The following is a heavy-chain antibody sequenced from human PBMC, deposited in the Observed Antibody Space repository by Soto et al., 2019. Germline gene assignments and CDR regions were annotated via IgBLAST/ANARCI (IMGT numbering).Heavy chain of an antibody. D-gene: IGHD3-22*01. Sequence: QVQLVQSGGEVKKPGASVKVSCKASGYTFTTYGISWVRQAPGQGLEWMGWISAYNGNTSDAQKLQGRVTMTTDTSTSKAYMELRSLRSYDTAVYYCARVFFRLFAFDIWGKGTMVTVYS. CDR2: ISAYNGNT. J-gene: IGHJ3*02. CDR3: ARVFFRLFAFDI. CDR1: GYTFTTYG. V-gene: IGHV1-18*01.